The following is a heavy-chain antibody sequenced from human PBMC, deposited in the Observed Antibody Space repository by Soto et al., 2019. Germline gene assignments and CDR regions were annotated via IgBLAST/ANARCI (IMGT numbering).Heavy chain of an antibody. CDR3: ATLGLQQAF. D-gene: IGHD2-21*02. V-gene: IGHV3-74*01. Sequence: GGSLRLSXAASGFTFNTWMHWVRQAPGEGLVWVSSIDSDGSITSYADSVKGRFTISRDNAKNTLYLQMNSLRAQDTAVYYSATLGLQQAFWGQGTLVTVS. CDR2: IDSDGSIT. CDR1: GFTFNTW. J-gene: IGHJ4*02.